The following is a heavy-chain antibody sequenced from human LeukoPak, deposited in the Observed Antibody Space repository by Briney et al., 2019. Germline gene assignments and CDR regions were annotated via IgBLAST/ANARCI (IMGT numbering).Heavy chain of an antibody. Sequence: GGSLRLSCAASGFTVSTNYINWVRQAPGKGLEWVAVISSDGSNQYYADSVKGRFTISRDNSKNTLYLQMNSLRAEDTAVYYCARENYCSGGSCFNFDYWGQGTLVTVSS. D-gene: IGHD2-15*01. CDR1: GFTVSTNY. V-gene: IGHV3-30-3*01. CDR2: ISSDGSNQ. CDR3: ARENYCSGGSCFNFDY. J-gene: IGHJ4*02.